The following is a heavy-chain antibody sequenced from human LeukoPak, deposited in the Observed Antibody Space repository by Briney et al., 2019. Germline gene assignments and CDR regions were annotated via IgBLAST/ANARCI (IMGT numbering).Heavy chain of an antibody. CDR2: INRNNGST. CDR3: ARGARIAAAGKHWFDP. D-gene: IGHD6-13*01. CDR1: GYTFTHYY. Sequence: ASVKVSCKASGYTFTHYYIHWVRQAPGQGPEWLGWINRNNGSTNYAQKFQGRVTMTRDTSISTAYMELSRLRSDDTAVYYCARGARIAAAGKHWFDPWGQGTLVTVSS. V-gene: IGHV1-2*02. J-gene: IGHJ5*02.